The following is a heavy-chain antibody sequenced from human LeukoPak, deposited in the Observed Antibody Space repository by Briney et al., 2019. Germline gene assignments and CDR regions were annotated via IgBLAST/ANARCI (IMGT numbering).Heavy chain of an antibody. CDR2: IYYSGST. J-gene: IGHJ4*02. CDR1: GGSISGYY. V-gene: IGHV4-59*08. CDR3: ARPHYGDYYYFDF. D-gene: IGHD4-17*01. Sequence: PSETLSLTCTVSGGSISGYYWSWIRQPPGKGLEWIGFIYYSGSTNYNPSLKSQITISVDTSKNQFSLKLSSVTAADTAVYYCARPHYGDYYYFDFWGQGTLVTVSS.